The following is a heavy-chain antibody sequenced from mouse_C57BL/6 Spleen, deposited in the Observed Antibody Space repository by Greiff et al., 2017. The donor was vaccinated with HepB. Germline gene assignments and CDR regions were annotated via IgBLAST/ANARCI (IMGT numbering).Heavy chain of an antibody. Sequence: QVQLKESGPGLVQPSQSLSITCTVSGFSLTSYGVHWVRQPPGKGLEWLGVIWSGGSTDYNAAFISRLSISKDNSKSQVFFKMNSLQADDTAIYYCAKNGGSSGYYFDYWGQGTTLTVSS. V-gene: IGHV2-4*01. D-gene: IGHD3-2*02. CDR3: AKNGGSSGYYFDY. CDR2: IWSGGST. J-gene: IGHJ2*01. CDR1: GFSLTSYG.